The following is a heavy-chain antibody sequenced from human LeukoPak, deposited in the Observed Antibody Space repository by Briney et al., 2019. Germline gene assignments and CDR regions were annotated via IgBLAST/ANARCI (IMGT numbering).Heavy chain of an antibody. Sequence: GRSLRLSCAASGFTFDDYAMHWVRQAPGKGLEWVSGISWNSGSIGYADSVKGRFTISRDNSKNTLDLQMRSLRAEDTAVYYCARADNGSGSYAFDIWGQGTRVTVSS. V-gene: IGHV3-9*01. CDR2: ISWNSGSI. CDR3: ARADNGSGSYAFDI. CDR1: GFTFDDYA. D-gene: IGHD3-10*01. J-gene: IGHJ3*02.